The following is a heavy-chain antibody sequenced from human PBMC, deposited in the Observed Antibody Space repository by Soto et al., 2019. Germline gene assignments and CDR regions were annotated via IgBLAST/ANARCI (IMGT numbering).Heavy chain of an antibody. Sequence: QVQLQESGPGLVKPSETLSLTCTVSGGSISSYYWSWIRQPPGKGLEWIGYIYYSGSTNYNPSLKSRVTISVDTSKNQFSLKLSSVTAADTAVYYCARAIKIDAYSSSSPLYFDYWGQGTLVTVSS. CDR1: GGSISSYY. CDR3: ARAIKIDAYSSSSPLYFDY. CDR2: IYYSGST. V-gene: IGHV4-59*01. J-gene: IGHJ4*02. D-gene: IGHD6-6*01.